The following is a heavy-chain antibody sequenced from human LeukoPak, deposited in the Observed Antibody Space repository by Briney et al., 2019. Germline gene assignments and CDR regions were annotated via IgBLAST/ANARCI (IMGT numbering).Heavy chain of an antibody. D-gene: IGHD5-12*01. V-gene: IGHV4-31*03. CDR1: DGSVSSADFY. CDR3: ARVRYSGYDWDFYYYGMDV. J-gene: IGHJ6*04. CDR2: IHYSGRT. Sequence: PSQTLSLTCSVSDGSVSSADFYWGWIRQHPGKGLEWIGHIHYSGRTYYNPSLKSRVAISLDTSKNQFSLKLGSVTAADTAVYYCARVRYSGYDWDFYYYGMDVWGKGTTVTVSS.